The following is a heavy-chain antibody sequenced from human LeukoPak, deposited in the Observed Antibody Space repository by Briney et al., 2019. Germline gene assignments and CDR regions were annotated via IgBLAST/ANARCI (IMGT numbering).Heavy chain of an antibody. CDR3: ARVYDFWSGYYLDY. V-gene: IGHV3-48*03. J-gene: IGHJ4*02. D-gene: IGHD3-3*01. Sequence: PGGSLRLSCAASGFTFSSYEMNWVRQAPGKGLEWVSYISSTGDRIYYADSVKGRFTISRDNAKNSLSLQMNSLRAEDTAVYYCARVYDFWSGYYLDYWGQGALVTVSS. CDR2: ISSTGDRI. CDR1: GFTFSSYE.